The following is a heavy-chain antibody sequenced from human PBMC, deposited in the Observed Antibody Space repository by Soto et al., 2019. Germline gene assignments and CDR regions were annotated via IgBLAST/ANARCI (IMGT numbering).Heavy chain of an antibody. D-gene: IGHD3-10*01. CDR3: ARYYYGSGSYYNGYYYYGMVV. Sequence: QVQLQESGPGLVKPSQTLSLTCTVSGGSISSGDYYWSWIRQPPGKGLEWIGYIYYSGSTYYNPSLKSRVTISVDTSKNKFSLKLSSVTAADTAVYYCARYYYGSGSYYNGYYYYGMVVWGQGTTVTVSS. J-gene: IGHJ6*02. CDR1: GGSISSGDYY. V-gene: IGHV4-30-4*01. CDR2: IYYSGST.